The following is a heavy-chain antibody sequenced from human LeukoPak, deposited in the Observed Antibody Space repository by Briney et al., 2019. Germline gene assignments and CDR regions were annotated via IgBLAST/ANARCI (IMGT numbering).Heavy chain of an antibody. Sequence: SETLSLACTVSGGSVSSGSYFWSWIRQPPGKGLEWIGYISYSGSTNYNTSLKSRVTISVDTSKNQFSLKLNSVTAADTAVYYCARVADDGGASYYQY. CDR3: ARVADDGGASYYQY. J-gene: IGHJ6*01. D-gene: IGHD2-21*01. CDR1: GGSVSSGSYF. V-gene: IGHV4-61*01. CDR2: ISYSGST.